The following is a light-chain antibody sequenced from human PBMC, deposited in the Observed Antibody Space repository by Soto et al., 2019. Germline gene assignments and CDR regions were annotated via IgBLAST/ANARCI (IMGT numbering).Light chain of an antibody. J-gene: IGLJ1*01. CDR2: EVS. Sequence: QYALTQPPSASGSPGQSVTISCTGTSSDVGVYNYVSWYQQHPGKAPKLMIYEVSKRPSGVPDRFSGSKSGNTASLTVSGLQAEDEADYYCSSSYAGSNNYVFGTGTKLTVL. CDR3: SSYAGSNNYV. CDR1: SSDVGVYNY. V-gene: IGLV2-8*01.